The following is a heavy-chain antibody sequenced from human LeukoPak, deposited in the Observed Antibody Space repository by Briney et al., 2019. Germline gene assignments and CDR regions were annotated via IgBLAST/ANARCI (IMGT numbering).Heavy chain of an antibody. V-gene: IGHV4-38-2*02. D-gene: IGHD4-17*01. J-gene: IGHJ4*02. CDR2: IYHSGST. Sequence: PLETLSLTCTVSGYSISSGYYWGWIRQPPGKGLEWIGSIYHSGSTYYNPSLKSRVTISVDTSKNQFSLKLSSVTAADTAVYYCARGDPSGDYVLNYFDYWGQGTLVTVSS. CDR1: GYSISSGYY. CDR3: ARGDPSGDYVLNYFDY.